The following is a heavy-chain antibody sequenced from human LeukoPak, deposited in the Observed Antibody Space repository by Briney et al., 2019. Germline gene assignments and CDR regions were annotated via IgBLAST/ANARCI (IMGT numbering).Heavy chain of an antibody. J-gene: IGHJ4*02. V-gene: IGHV3-30*04. CDR1: GFTFSSYA. Sequence: GGSLRLSCAASGFTFSSYAMHWVRQAPGKGLEWVAVISYDGSNKYYADSVKGRFTISRDNSKNTLYLQMNSLRAEDTAVYYCARGGCSGCFDYWSQGTLVTVSS. CDR3: ARGGCSGCFDY. CDR2: ISYDGSNK. D-gene: IGHD6-19*01.